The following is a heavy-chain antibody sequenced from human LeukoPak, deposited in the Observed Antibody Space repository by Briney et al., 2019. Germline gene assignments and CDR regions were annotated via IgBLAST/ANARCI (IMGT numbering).Heavy chain of an antibody. CDR1: GCTVSSNY. Sequence: GGYLRLSCAGSGCTVSSNYMSWVRQAPGKGLEWVSVIYSGGSTYYADSVKGRFTISRDNSKNTLYLQMNSLRAEDTAVYYCAREGYGEFLFDYWGQRTLVTVSS. V-gene: IGHV3-66*01. D-gene: IGHD3-10*01. J-gene: IGHJ4*02. CDR3: AREGYGEFLFDY. CDR2: IYSGGST.